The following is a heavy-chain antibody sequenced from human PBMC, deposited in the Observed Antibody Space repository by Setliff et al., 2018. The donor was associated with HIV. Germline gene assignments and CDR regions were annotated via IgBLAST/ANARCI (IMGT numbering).Heavy chain of an antibody. CDR3: ARIRGFCSGGSCYPCCYYAMDV. Sequence: GGSLRLSCAASGFTFSSYWMSWVRQAPGKGLEWVANIKQDGSEKYYVDSVKGRFTISRDNAKNSLYLQMNSLRAEDTAVYYCARIRGFCSGGSCYPCCYYAMDVWGQGTTVTVS. CDR2: IKQDGSEK. V-gene: IGHV3-7*01. D-gene: IGHD2-15*01. CDR1: GFTFSSYW. J-gene: IGHJ6*02.